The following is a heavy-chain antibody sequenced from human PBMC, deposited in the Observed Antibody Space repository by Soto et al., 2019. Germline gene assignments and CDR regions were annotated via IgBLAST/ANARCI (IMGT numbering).Heavy chain of an antibody. Sequence: PSETLSLTCSVSGGSINSYDSFWCWFRHSPGKGLDWIGSLYYGGSTFYNPSLKSRVTISLDTSKNQFSLRLTSVTAADTAIYYCARQLPVGATSWFDPWGQETLVTVSS. CDR1: GGSINSYDSF. CDR2: LYYGGST. CDR3: ARQLPVGATSWFDP. V-gene: IGHV4-39*01. J-gene: IGHJ5*02. D-gene: IGHD1-26*01.